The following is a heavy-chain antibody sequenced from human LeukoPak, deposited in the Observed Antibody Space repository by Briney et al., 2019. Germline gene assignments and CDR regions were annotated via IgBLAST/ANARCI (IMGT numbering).Heavy chain of an antibody. Sequence: VGSLRRSCVGCGFSFSSFAMSWVRQAPGKGLEWVSTVSGGGAYTYYADSVKGRFTVSRDDSKSMHFLQMDSLRPEDTALYFCAKRITVSAGYYLDSWGQGTLVTVSS. CDR2: VSGGGAYT. D-gene: IGHD2-8*01. CDR3: AKRITVSAGYYLDS. CDR1: GFSFSSFA. V-gene: IGHV3-23*01. J-gene: IGHJ4*02.